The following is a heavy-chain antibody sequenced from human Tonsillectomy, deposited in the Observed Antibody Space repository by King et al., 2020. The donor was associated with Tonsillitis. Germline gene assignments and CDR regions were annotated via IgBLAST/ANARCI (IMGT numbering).Heavy chain of an antibody. CDR3: ARLRLFGAVRDYYYGIDV. D-gene: IGHD3-3*01. CDR1: GGSISSYY. V-gene: IGHV4-59*01. J-gene: IGHJ6*02. CDR2: IYYSGST. Sequence: VQLQESGPGLVKPSETLSLTCTVSGGSISSYYWSWIRRPPGKGLEWFGYIYYSGSTNYNPSLKSRVTISVDTSKNQFSLKLSHVTAADTAVYYCARLRLFGAVRDYYYGIDVWGQGTTFTVSS.